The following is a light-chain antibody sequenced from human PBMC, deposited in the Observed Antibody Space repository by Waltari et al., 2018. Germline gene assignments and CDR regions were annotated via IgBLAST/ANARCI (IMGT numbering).Light chain of an antibody. J-gene: IGKJ1*01. CDR2: YAS. Sequence: DIQMTQSPSSLSASVGDTVTISCRASQDIRNYLAWYQQKPGKAPKALMYYASTLESGVSSMFSGSGSVTDFTLTISSLQPEDFATYYCQQHNSYPTFGQGTKVEIK. CDR1: QDIRNY. V-gene: IGKV1-16*01. CDR3: QQHNSYPT.